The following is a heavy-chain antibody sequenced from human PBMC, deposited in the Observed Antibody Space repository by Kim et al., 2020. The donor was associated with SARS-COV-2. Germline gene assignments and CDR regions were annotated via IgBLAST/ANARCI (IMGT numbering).Heavy chain of an antibody. J-gene: IGHJ4*02. V-gene: IGHV1-2*06. D-gene: IGHD6-19*01. Sequence: ASVKVSCKASGYTFTGYYMHWVRQAPGQGLEWMGRINPNSGGTNYAQKFQDRVTMTRDTSISTAYMELSRLRSDDTAVYYCAALSSGIAVAGRGEFYYWGQGTLVTVSS. CDR3: AALSSGIAVAGRGEFYY. CDR2: INPNSGGT. CDR1: GYTFTGYY.